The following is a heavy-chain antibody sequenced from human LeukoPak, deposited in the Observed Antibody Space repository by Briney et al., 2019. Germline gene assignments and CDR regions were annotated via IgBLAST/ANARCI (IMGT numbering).Heavy chain of an antibody. V-gene: IGHV3-23*01. CDR3: AKRSRYYGSGSYAPFDY. CDR1: GFTFSNYG. CDR2: ITGNGGTT. D-gene: IGHD3-10*01. Sequence: GGTQRLSCAASGFTFSNYGMNWVRQAPGKGLEWVSGITGNGGTTYYADSVKGRFTISRDNSKNTVYLQMNSLRAEDTAVYYCAKRSRYYGSGSYAPFDYWGQGTLVTVSS. J-gene: IGHJ4*02.